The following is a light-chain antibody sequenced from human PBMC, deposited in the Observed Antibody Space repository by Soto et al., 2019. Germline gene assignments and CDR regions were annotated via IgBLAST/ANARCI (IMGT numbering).Light chain of an antibody. CDR3: QQRNKWPPVT. CDR1: QSVLSSSNNKNS. V-gene: IGKV4-1*01. J-gene: IGKJ4*01. Sequence: DIVMTQSPDSLAVSLGERATINCKSSQSVLSSSNNKNSLAWYQHKPGQAPRLLIYDASNRATGVPTRFSGSGSGTDFTLTISSLEPEDFAVYYCQQRNKWPPVTFGGGTKVDIK. CDR2: DAS.